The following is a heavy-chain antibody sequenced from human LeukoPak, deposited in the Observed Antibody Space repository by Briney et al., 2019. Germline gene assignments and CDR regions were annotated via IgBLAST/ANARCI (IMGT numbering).Heavy chain of an antibody. V-gene: IGHV4-34*01. CDR1: GGSFSGYY. CDR2: INYRGSS. CDR3: ARDKFCSDDGRCKLVLFHL. J-gene: IGHJ4*02. D-gene: IGHD2-15*01. Sequence: PSDTLSLTCTVFGGSFSGYYWTWLRQPPGKGLEWIGQINYRGSSHYNPSLSSRVTISVDTSKNQFSLKLTSVTAADTAVYYCARDKFCSDDGRCKLVLFHLWGQEARVRVP.